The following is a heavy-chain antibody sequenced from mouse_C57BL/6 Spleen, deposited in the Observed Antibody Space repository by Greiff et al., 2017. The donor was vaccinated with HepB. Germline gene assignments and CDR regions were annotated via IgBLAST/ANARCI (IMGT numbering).Heavy chain of an antibody. J-gene: IGHJ3*01. CDR1: GYAFSSSW. D-gene: IGHD3-2*02. V-gene: IGHV1-82*01. CDR3: ARWGDSSGYQAWFAY. Sequence: QVQLQQSGPELVKPGASVKISCKASGYAFSSSWMNWVKQRPGKGLEWIGRIYPGDGDTNYNGKFKGKATLTADKSSSTAYMQLSSLTSEDSAVYVCARWGDSSGYQAWFAYWGQGTLVTVSA. CDR2: IYPGDGDT.